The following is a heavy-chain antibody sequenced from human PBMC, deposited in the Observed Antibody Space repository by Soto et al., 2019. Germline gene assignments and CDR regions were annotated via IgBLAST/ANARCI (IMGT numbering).Heavy chain of an antibody. V-gene: IGHV1-24*01. CDR3: ATLGLRYFDWRDY. CDR2: FDPEDGET. CDR1: GYTLTELS. Sequence: ASVKVSCKVSGYTLTELSMHWVRQAPGKGLEWMEGFDPEDGETIYAQKFQGRVTMTEDTSTDTAYMELSSLRSEDTAVYYCATLGLRYFDWRDYWGQGTLVTVSS. J-gene: IGHJ4*02. D-gene: IGHD3-9*01.